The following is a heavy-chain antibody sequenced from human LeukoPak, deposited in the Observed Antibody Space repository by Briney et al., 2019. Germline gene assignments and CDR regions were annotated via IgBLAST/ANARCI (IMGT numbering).Heavy chain of an antibody. D-gene: IGHD5-18*01. Sequence: PGGSLRLSCAASGFTFSSYAMSWVRQAPGKGLEWVSAISGSGGSTYYADSVKGRFTISRDNSKNALYLQMNSLGAEDTAVYYCAKAGYSYGYFDYWGQGTLVTASS. CDR1: GFTFSSYA. CDR3: AKAGYSYGYFDY. V-gene: IGHV3-23*01. CDR2: ISGSGGST. J-gene: IGHJ4*02.